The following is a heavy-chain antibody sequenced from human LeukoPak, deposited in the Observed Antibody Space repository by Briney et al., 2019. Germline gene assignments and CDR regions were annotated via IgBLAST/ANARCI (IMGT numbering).Heavy chain of an antibody. V-gene: IGHV4-4*07. CDR1: GVSISSYF. Sequence: SETLSLTCTVSGVSISSYFWSWIRQRAGKGLEWIGRIHTSGSTNYNPSLKSRVTMSVDTSKNQFSLKLSSVTAADTAVYYCARVSFYYDSSGYRGFDYWGQGTLVTVSS. J-gene: IGHJ4*02. CDR3: ARVSFYYDSSGYRGFDY. CDR2: IHTSGST. D-gene: IGHD3-22*01.